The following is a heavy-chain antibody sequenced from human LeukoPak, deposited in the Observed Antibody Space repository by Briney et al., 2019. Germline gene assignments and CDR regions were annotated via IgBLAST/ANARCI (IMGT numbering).Heavy chain of an antibody. CDR1: GFTFSSYG. Sequence: AGGSLRLSCAASGFTFSSYGMHWVRQAPGKGLEWVAVIWYDGSNKYYADSVKGRFTISRDNSKNTLYLQMNSLRAEDTTVYYCAKAPGRSSGSYDYWGQGTLVTVSS. V-gene: IGHV3-33*06. CDR3: AKAPGRSSGSYDY. CDR2: IWYDGSNK. J-gene: IGHJ4*02. D-gene: IGHD1-26*01.